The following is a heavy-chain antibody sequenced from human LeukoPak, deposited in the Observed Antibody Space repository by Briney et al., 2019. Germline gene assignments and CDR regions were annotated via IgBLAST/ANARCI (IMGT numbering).Heavy chain of an antibody. CDR3: ARDLAGPPQEAFDI. CDR1: GFTFSSYV. V-gene: IGHV3-30*02. Sequence: PGGSLRLSCVASGFTFSSYVMHWVRQAPGKGLEWVAFIRYDGSNKYYADSVRGRFTISRDNSENTLYLQMNSLRADDTAVYYCARDLAGPPQEAFDIWGQGTMVTVSS. J-gene: IGHJ3*02. CDR2: IRYDGSNK.